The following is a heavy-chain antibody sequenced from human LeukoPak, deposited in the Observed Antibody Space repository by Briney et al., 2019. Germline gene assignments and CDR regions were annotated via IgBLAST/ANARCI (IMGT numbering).Heavy chain of an antibody. J-gene: IGHJ3*02. CDR3: LTIVETTIDAFDI. Sequence: GGSLRLSCAASGFTFRKYWLHWVRQAPGKGLVWVSRINPDDESTSYADSVKGRFTISRDNARSTLYLQMNSLRAEDTAVYYCLTIVETTIDAFDIWGQGTMVTVSS. D-gene: IGHD1-26*01. V-gene: IGHV3-74*01. CDR2: INPDDEST. CDR1: GFTFRKYW.